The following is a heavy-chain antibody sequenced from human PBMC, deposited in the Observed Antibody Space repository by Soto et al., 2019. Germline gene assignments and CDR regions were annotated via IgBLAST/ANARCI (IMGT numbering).Heavy chain of an antibody. J-gene: IGHJ6*02. V-gene: IGHV1-2*04. CDR2: INPNSGGT. D-gene: IGHD6-13*01. Sequence: ASVKVSCKASGYTFTGYYMHWVRQAPGQGLEWMGWINPNSGGTNYAQKFQGWVTMTRDTSISTAYMELSRLRSDDTAVYYCARGQDLFGIAAAGTPPYYYYYGMDVWGQGTTVTVSS. CDR3: ARGQDLFGIAAAGTPPYYYYYGMDV. CDR1: GYTFTGYY.